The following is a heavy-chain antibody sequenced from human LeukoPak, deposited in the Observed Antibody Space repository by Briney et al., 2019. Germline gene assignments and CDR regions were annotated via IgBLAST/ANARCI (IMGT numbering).Heavy chain of an antibody. CDR2: MYSGGST. Sequence: GGSLRLSCTASGFTVRSNYMSWVRQSPRKGLEWVSIMYSGGSTDDADSVKGRFIISRDHSKNTLYLQMNSLRAEDTAVYYCARVASRTYGDYFDYWGQGTLVTVSS. CDR3: ARVASRTYGDYFDY. D-gene: IGHD4-17*01. J-gene: IGHJ4*02. CDR1: GFTVRSNY. V-gene: IGHV3-53*01.